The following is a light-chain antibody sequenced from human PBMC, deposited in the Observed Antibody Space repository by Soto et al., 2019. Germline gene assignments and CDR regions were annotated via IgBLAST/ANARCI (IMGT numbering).Light chain of an antibody. J-gene: IGLJ2*01. V-gene: IGLV7-46*01. Sequence: QAVVTQEPSLTVSPGGTVTLTCGSCTGAVTSGHYPYWFQQKPGQAPRTLIYDTSDKHSWTPARFSGSLLGGKAALTLSGAQPEDEAEYYCLLSYSGARAGVVFGGGTKVTVL. CDR3: LLSYSGARAGVV. CDR1: TGAVTSGHY. CDR2: DTS.